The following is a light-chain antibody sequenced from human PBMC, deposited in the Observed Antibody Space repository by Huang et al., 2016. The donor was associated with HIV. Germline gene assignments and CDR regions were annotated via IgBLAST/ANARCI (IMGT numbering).Light chain of an antibody. Sequence: EIVLTQSPGTLSLSPGERATLSCRASQSVSNNYLAWYQQKPGQAPRLLSYGASSRDTGIPDRFSGSGSGTGFTLTISRLEPEDFAVYFCQQYGTLLTFGGGTKVEI. CDR3: QQYGTLLT. V-gene: IGKV3-20*01. CDR1: QSVSNNY. CDR2: GAS. J-gene: IGKJ4*01.